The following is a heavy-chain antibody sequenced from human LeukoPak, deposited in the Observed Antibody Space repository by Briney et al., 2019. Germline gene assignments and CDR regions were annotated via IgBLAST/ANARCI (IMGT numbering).Heavy chain of an antibody. V-gene: IGHV3-23*01. D-gene: IGHD5-12*01. J-gene: IGHJ4*02. CDR3: AKMGAGYSGYDLYYFDY. CDR1: GFTFSSYA. CDR2: ISGSGGST. Sequence: PGGSLRLSCAASGFTFSSYAMSWVRQAPGKGLEWVSAISGSGGSTYYADSVKGRFTISRDNSKNTLYLQMNSLRAEDTAVYYCAKMGAGYSGYDLYYFDYWGQGTLVTVSS.